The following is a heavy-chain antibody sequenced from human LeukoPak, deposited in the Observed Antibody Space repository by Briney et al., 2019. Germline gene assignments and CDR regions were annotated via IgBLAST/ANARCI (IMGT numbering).Heavy chain of an antibody. V-gene: IGHV5-51*01. CDR3: ARQPGAGWFDP. Sequence: GESLKISCQASGYSFTSSWIGWARQMPGKGLEWMAIINPGDSDTRYSPSFQGQVTISADKSISTVYLQWGSLRASDTAMYYCARQPGAGWFDPWGQGTLVTVSS. CDR2: INPGDSDT. D-gene: IGHD3-10*01. CDR1: GYSFTSSW. J-gene: IGHJ5*02.